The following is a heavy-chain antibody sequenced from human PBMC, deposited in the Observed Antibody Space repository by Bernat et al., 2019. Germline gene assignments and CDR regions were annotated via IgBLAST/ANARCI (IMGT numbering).Heavy chain of an antibody. D-gene: IGHD3-3*01. V-gene: IGHV1-69*04. J-gene: IGHJ5*02. Sequence: QVQLVQSGAEVKKPGSSVKVSCKASGGTFSSYAISWVRQAPGQGLEWMGRIIPILGIANYAQKFQGRVTITVDKSTSTAYMELSSLRSEDTAVYYCAASGSGRNWFDPWGQGTLVTVSS. CDR2: IIPILGIA. CDR3: AASGSGRNWFDP. CDR1: GGTFSSYA.